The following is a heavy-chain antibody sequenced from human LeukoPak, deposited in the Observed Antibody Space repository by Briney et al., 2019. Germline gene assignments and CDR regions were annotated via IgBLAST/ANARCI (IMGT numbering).Heavy chain of an antibody. V-gene: IGHV3-23*01. CDR1: GFTFSNYG. D-gene: IGHD6-6*01. J-gene: IGHJ4*02. Sequence: GSLRLSCAASGFTFSNYGMNWVRQAPGKGLGWVSSISDSAGSTFYADSVKGRFTISRDNSKNTLYLQMNGLRAGDTAIYYCAKRIQYSSSSAYFDYWGQGTLVTVSS. CDR3: AKRIQYSSSSAYFDY. CDR2: ISDSAGST.